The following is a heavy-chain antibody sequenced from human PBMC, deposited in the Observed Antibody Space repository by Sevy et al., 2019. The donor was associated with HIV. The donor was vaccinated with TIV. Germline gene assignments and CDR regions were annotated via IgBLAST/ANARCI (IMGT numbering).Heavy chain of an antibody. J-gene: IGHJ4*02. D-gene: IGHD6-13*01. V-gene: IGHV3-30*09. CDR1: GFTFSSYA. Sequence: VGSLRLSCAASGFTFSSYAFYWVRQAPGKVLEWVAVISYGGDNKFYADSVKGRFAVSRDNSKDTLFLQMNSLRSEDTAVYYCARLTSAGTWYFDSWGQGTMVTVSS. CDR3: ARLTSAGTWYFDS. CDR2: ISYGGDNK.